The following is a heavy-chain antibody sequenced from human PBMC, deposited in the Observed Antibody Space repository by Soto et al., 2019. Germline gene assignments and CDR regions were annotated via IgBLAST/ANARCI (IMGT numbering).Heavy chain of an antibody. CDR3: ARDLLAGDNWSYYYYGMDV. D-gene: IGHD1-20*01. CDR2: INSDGSST. V-gene: IGHV3-74*01. J-gene: IGHJ6*02. Sequence: EVQLVESGGGLVQPGGSLRLSCAASGFTFSSYWMHWVRQAPGKGLVWVSRINSDGSSTSYADSVKGRFTISRDNAKNTLYLQMNSLRAEDTAVYYCARDLLAGDNWSYYYYGMDVWGQGTTVTVSS. CDR1: GFTFSSYW.